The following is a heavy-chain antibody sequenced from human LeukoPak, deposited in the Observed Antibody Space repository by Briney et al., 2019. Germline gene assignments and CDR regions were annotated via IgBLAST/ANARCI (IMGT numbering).Heavy chain of an antibody. J-gene: IGHJ4*02. D-gene: IGHD5-24*01. CDR1: GGSISSSNW. CDR2: IYHSGST. Sequence: SETLSLTCAVSGGSISSSNWWSWVRQPPGKGLEWIGEIYHSGSTNYNPSLKSRVTISVDKSKNQFSLKLSSVTAADTAVYYCARVGDGYNQRDFDYWGQGTLVTVSS. V-gene: IGHV4-4*02. CDR3: ARVGDGYNQRDFDY.